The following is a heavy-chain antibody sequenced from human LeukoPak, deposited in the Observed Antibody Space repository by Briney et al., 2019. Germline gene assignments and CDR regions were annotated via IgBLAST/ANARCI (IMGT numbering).Heavy chain of an antibody. J-gene: IGHJ6*02. CDR3: ARDLRAITGYYYGMDV. CDR1: GYTFTSYG. V-gene: IGHV1-18*01. Sequence: ASVKVSCKASGYTFTSYGISWVRQAPGQGLEWVGWISAYNGNTNYAQKLQGRVTMTTDTSTSTAYMELRSLRSDDTAVYYCARDLRAITGYYYGMDVWGQGTTVTVSS. D-gene: IGHD1-14*01. CDR2: ISAYNGNT.